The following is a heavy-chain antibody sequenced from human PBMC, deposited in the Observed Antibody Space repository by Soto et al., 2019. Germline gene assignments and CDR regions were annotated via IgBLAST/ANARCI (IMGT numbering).Heavy chain of an antibody. V-gene: IGHV4-34*01. D-gene: IGHD3-22*01. CDR2: INHSGST. J-gene: IGHJ3*02. Sequence: PSETLSLTCAVYGGSFSGYYWSWIRQPPGKGLEWIGEINHSGSTNYNPSLKSRVTISVDTSKNQFSMKLSSVTAADTAVYYCARSHYYYDSSGYYARPRDAFDIWGQGTMVTVSS. CDR1: GGSFSGYY. CDR3: ARSHYYYDSSGYYARPRDAFDI.